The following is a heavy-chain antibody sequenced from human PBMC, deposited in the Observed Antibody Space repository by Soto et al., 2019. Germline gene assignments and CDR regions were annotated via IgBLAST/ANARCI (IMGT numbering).Heavy chain of an antibody. D-gene: IGHD3-3*01. Sequence: ASVKVSCKASGYTFTSYAMHWVRQAPGQRLEWMGWINAGNGNTKYSQKFQGRVTITRDTSASTAYMELSSLRSEDTAVYYCARDRPGRDFWSGYYILMADVWGKGTTVTVSS. J-gene: IGHJ6*04. V-gene: IGHV1-3*01. CDR2: INAGNGNT. CDR3: ARDRPGRDFWSGYYILMADV. CDR1: GYTFTSYA.